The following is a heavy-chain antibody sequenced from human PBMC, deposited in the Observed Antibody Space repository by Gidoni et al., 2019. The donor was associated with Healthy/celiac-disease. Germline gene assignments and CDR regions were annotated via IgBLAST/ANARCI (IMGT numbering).Heavy chain of an antibody. CDR3: ARDHGITGTTRGWFDP. CDR2: IYHSGST. CDR1: GGSIRLSNW. Sequence: QVQLQQSRPCLVQPSGPLSLPCAVSGGSIRLSNWWSWVRQPPGKGLEWIGEIYHSGSTNYNPSLKSRVTISVDKSKNQFSLKLSYVTAADTAVYYCARDHGITGTTRGWFDPWGQGTLVTVSS. J-gene: IGHJ5*02. V-gene: IGHV4-4*02. D-gene: IGHD1-7*01.